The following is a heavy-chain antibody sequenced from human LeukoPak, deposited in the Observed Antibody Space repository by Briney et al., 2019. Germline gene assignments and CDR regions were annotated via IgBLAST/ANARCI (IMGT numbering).Heavy chain of an antibody. V-gene: IGHV4-59*01. CDR2: IYYSGST. D-gene: IGHD2-15*01. CDR1: GGSTSSYY. J-gene: IGHJ4*02. Sequence: PSETLSLTCTVSGGSTSSYYWSWIRQPPGKGLEWIGYIYYSGSTNYNPSLKSRVTISVDTSKNQFSLKLSSVTAADTAVYYCARQYCSGGSCHVDYWGQGTLVTVSS. CDR3: ARQYCSGGSCHVDY.